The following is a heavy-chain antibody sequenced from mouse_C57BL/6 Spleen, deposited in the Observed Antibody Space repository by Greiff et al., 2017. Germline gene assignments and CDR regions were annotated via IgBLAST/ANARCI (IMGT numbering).Heavy chain of an antibody. CDR3: ARDDGYYFDY. V-gene: IGHV3-6*01. CDR2: ISYDGSN. Sequence: VQLHHSFPFLFKPSQSLSLTCSVTGYSITSGYYWNWIRQFPGNKLEWMGYISYDGSNNYNPSLKNRISITRDTPKNQFFLKLNSVTTEDTATYYCARDDGYYFDYWDQGTTLTVSS. J-gene: IGHJ2*01. CDR1: GYSITSGYY. D-gene: IGHD2-3*01.